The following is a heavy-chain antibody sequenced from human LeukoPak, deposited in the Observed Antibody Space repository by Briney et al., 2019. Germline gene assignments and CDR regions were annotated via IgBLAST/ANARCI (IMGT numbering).Heavy chain of an antibody. V-gene: IGHV3-23*01. CDR1: GFTLSSYA. J-gene: IGHJ4*02. Sequence: GGSLRLSCAASGFTLSSYAMSWVRQAPGKGLEWVSAISGSGGSTYYADSVKGRFTISRDNSKNTLYLQMNSLRAEDTAVYYCARATVTTLGFDYWGQGTLVTVSS. D-gene: IGHD4-11*01. CDR3: ARATVTTLGFDY. CDR2: ISGSGGST.